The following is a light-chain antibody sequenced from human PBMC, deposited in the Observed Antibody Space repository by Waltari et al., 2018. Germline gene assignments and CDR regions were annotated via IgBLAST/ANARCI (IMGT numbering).Light chain of an antibody. CDR1: TSNIGNNY. CDR3: AAWDDSLSGVS. CDR2: KNN. Sequence: QSVLTQPPSASATPGQRVTIPCNGSTSNIGNNYVHCYQQLPGTAPKLLIYKNNQRPSGVPDRFSGSQSGTSASLAISGLRSEDEADYYCAAWDDSLSGVSFGGGTKLTVL. J-gene: IGLJ2*01. V-gene: IGLV1-47*01.